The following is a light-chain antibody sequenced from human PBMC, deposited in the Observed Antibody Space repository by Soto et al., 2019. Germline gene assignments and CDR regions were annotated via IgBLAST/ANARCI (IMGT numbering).Light chain of an antibody. CDR2: EVS. CDR3: SSYTNSGTWV. V-gene: IGLV2-14*01. Sequence: QSVLTQPASVSGSPGQSITISCTGSSSDIGGYNYVSWYQQYPGKAPKLMIYEVSNRPSGVSNRFSASKSGNTASLTISGLHAEDETDYYCSSYTNSGTWVFGGGTKLTVL. J-gene: IGLJ3*02. CDR1: SSDIGGYNY.